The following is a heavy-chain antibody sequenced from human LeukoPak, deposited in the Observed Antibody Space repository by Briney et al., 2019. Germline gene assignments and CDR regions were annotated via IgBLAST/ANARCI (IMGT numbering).Heavy chain of an antibody. CDR3: ARVGNYYDSSGYSYYFDY. V-gene: IGHV3-21*01. D-gene: IGHD3-22*01. Sequence: GGSLRLSCAASGFTFSSYAMSWVRQAPGKGLEWVSSISSSSSYIYYADSVKGRFTISRDNAKNSLYLQMNSLRAEDTAVYYCARVGNYYDSSGYSYYFDYWGQGTLVTVSS. J-gene: IGHJ4*02. CDR2: ISSSSSYI. CDR1: GFTFSSYA.